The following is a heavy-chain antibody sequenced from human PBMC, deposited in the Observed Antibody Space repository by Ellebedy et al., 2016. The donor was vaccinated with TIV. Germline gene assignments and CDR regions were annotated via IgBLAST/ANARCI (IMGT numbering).Heavy chain of an antibody. CDR3: VKPEVPATHYFDY. V-gene: IGHV3-64D*06. CDR1: GFALRDYA. J-gene: IGHJ4*02. D-gene: IGHD2-15*01. CDR2: ITTDGIPI. Sequence: GESLKISCAASGFALRDYALHWVRQAPGKGLEYVSAITTDGIPIYQADSVKGRFTISRDNSKNMLYLQMSSLRVEDTAVYYCVKPEVPATHYFDYWGQGTLVTVSS.